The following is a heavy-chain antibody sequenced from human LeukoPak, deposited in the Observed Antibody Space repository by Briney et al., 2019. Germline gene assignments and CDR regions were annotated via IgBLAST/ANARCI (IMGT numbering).Heavy chain of an antibody. CDR2: ISSSSSYI. D-gene: IGHD1-1*01. J-gene: IGHJ4*02. CDR3: ASALEDDAFSFDY. Sequence: GGSLRLSCAASGFTFSIYSMNWVRQAPGKGLEWVSSISSSSSYIYYADSVKGRFTISRDNAKNSLYLQMNSLRAEDTAVYYCASALEDDAFSFDYWGQGTLVTVSS. CDR1: GFTFSIYS. V-gene: IGHV3-21*01.